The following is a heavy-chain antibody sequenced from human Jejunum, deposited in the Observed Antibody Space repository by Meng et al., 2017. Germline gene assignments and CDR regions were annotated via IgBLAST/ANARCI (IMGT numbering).Heavy chain of an antibody. CDR1: GFTFRAYS. CDR3: ARDDCSGGSCYFPFLS. V-gene: IGHV3-21*01. J-gene: IGHJ4*02. Sequence: VYMVGAGGVLVKPGGSLRLSCEAFGFTFRAYSMNWVRQAPGKGLEWVSSISSSTTSIYYADSVKGRFTISRDNAKNSLYLQMNSLRAEDTAVYYCARDDCSGGSCYFPFLSWGQGTLVTVSS. D-gene: IGHD2-15*01. CDR2: ISSSTTSI.